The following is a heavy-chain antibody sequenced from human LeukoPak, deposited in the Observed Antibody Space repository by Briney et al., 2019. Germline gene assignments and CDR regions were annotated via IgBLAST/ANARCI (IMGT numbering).Heavy chain of an antibody. D-gene: IGHD3-3*01. Sequence: GGSLRLSCAASGFTVSSNYMSWVRQAPGKGLEWVSAISGSGGSTYYADSVKGRFTISRDNSKNTLYLQMNSLRAEDTAVYYCAKDRSHQYYDFWSGYSYYFDYWGQGTLVAVSS. V-gene: IGHV3-23*01. J-gene: IGHJ4*02. CDR1: GFTVSSNY. CDR2: ISGSGGST. CDR3: AKDRSHQYYDFWSGYSYYFDY.